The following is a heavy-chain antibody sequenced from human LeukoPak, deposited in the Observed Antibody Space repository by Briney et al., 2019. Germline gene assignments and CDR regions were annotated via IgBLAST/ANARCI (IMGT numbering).Heavy chain of an antibody. J-gene: IGHJ4*02. D-gene: IGHD3-3*01. CDR2: IYPGDSDT. V-gene: IGHV5-51*01. Sequence: GESLKISCKGSGYSFTSYWIGWVRQMPGKGLEWMGIIYPGDSDTRYSPSFQGQVTISADKSVSTAYLQWSSLKASDTAMYYCARQNYDFWSSIDYWGQGTLVTVSS. CDR1: GYSFTSYW. CDR3: ARQNYDFWSSIDY.